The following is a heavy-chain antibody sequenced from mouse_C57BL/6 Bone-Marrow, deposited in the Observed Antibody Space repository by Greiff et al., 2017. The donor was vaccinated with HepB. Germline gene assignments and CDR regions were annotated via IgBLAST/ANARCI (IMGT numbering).Heavy chain of an antibody. J-gene: IGHJ1*03. CDR1: GYTFTSYG. Sequence: VQRVESGAELARPGASVKLSCKASGYTFTSYGISWVKQRTGQGLEWIGEIYPRSGNTYYNEKFKGKATLTADKSSSTAYMELRSLTSEDSAVYFCARRGVRYHFDVWGTGTTVTVSS. CDR2: IYPRSGNT. CDR3: ARRGVRYHFDV. D-gene: IGHD1-1*01. V-gene: IGHV1-81*01.